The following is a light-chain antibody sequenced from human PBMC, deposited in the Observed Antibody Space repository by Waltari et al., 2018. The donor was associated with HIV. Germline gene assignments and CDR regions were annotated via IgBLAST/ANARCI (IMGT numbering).Light chain of an antibody. CDR1: SSNIGSNT. V-gene: IGLV1-44*01. J-gene: IGLJ1*01. Sequence: QCVLTQPPSASGTPGQRVTISCSGSSSNIGSNTVNWYQHLPGTAPKLLIYSNNQRPSGVPDRFSGSKSDSSASLAISGLRSEDEADYSCAAWDDSLNGYVFGTGTKVTVL. CDR2: SNN. CDR3: AAWDDSLNGYV.